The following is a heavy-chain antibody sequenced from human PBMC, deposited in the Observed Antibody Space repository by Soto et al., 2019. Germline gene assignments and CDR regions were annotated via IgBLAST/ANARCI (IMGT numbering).Heavy chain of an antibody. V-gene: IGHV5-51*01. CDR1: GYSFTSYW. Sequence: GESLKISCKGSGYSFTSYWIGWVRQMPGKGLEWMGIIYPGDSDTRYSPSFQGQVTISADKSISTAYLQWSSLKASDTAMYYCARHGVYYDSSGTDYYYNGMDVWGQGTTVTVSS. CDR2: IYPGDSDT. CDR3: ARHGVYYDSSGTDYYYNGMDV. D-gene: IGHD3-22*01. J-gene: IGHJ6*02.